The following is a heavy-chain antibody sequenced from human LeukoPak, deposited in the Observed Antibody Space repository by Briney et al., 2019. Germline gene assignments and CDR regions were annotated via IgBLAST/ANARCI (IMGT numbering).Heavy chain of an antibody. CDR2: IYYSGST. CDR1: GGSISTSY. D-gene: IGHD3-22*01. J-gene: IGHJ4*02. Sequence: SETLSLNCTVSGGSISTSYWNWVRQPPGKGLEWIGYIYYSGSTNYNPSLKSRVTMSVDTLKNQFSLKLSSVTAADTAMYYCARGYYESSGYLYLSYYFDYWGQGTLVTVSS. CDR3: ARGYYESSGYLYLSYYFDY. V-gene: IGHV4-59*01.